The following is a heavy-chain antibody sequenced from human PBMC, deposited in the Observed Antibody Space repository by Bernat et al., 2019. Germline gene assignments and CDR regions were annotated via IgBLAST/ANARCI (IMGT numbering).Heavy chain of an antibody. V-gene: IGHV3-30*18. Sequence: QVQLVESGGGVVQPGRSLRLSCAASGFTFSSYGMHWVRQAPGKGLEWVAVISYDGSNKYYADSVKGRFTISRDNSKNTLYLQMNILRAEDTAVYYCAKVGITGTTWGQGTLVTVSS. J-gene: IGHJ5*02. CDR2: ISYDGSNK. D-gene: IGHD1-20*01. CDR1: GFTFSSYG. CDR3: AKVGITGTT.